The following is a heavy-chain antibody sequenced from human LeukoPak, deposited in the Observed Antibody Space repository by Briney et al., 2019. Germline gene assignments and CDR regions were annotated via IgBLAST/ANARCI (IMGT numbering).Heavy chain of an antibody. D-gene: IGHD3-22*01. J-gene: IGHJ4*02. Sequence: GGSLRLSCAASGFIISGNYMSWVRQAPGKGLEWVSVIYTGGTTAYIDSVKGRFTISRDNSKNTLYLQMNSLRAEDTAVYYCAKDLHYDSSGYPDPFDYWGQGTLVTVSS. CDR2: IYTGGTT. CDR1: GFIISGNY. V-gene: IGHV3-66*01. CDR3: AKDLHYDSSGYPDPFDY.